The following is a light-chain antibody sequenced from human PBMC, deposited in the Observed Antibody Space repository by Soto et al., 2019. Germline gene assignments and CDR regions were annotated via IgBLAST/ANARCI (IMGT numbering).Light chain of an antibody. CDR2: AAS. J-gene: IGKJ5*01. Sequence: EIVLTQSPGTLSLSPGERATLSCRASQSVSSSYLAWYQQKPGQAPRLLIYAASIRATDIPDRFSGSGSGTDFTLTISRLEPEEFAVFYWQQYGSSSITFGQGTRLEIK. CDR3: QQYGSSSIT. CDR1: QSVSSSY. V-gene: IGKV3-20*01.